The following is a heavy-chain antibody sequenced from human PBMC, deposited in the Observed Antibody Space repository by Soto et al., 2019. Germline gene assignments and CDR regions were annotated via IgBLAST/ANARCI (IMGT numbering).Heavy chain of an antibody. CDR3: ARDHLGVTSLDY. Sequence: ASVTVSCKASGYTFTSYGISWVRQAPGQGLEWMGWISAYNGNTNYAQKLQGRVTMTTDTSTSTAYMELRSLRSDDTAVYYCARDHLGVTSLDYWGQGTLVTVSS. J-gene: IGHJ4*02. CDR1: GYTFTSYG. V-gene: IGHV1-18*01. CDR2: ISAYNGNT. D-gene: IGHD2-21*02.